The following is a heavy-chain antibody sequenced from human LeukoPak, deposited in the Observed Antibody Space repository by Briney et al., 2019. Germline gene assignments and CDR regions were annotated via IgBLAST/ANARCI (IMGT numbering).Heavy chain of an antibody. CDR2: IYHSGST. D-gene: IGHD2-2*01. V-gene: IGHV4-30-2*01. J-gene: IGHJ4*02. CDR3: ARDLPAAHFDY. CDR1: GGSISGSDYY. Sequence: PSETLSLTCTVSGGSISGSDYYWSWIRQPPGKGLEWIGYIYHSGSTYYNPSLKSRVTISIDRSKNQFSLNLNSVTAADTAVYYCARDLPAAHFDYWGRGTLVTVSS.